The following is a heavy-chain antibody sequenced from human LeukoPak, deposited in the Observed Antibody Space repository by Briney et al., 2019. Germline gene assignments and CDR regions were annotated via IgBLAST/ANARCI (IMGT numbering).Heavy chain of an antibody. CDR2: ISYDGSNK. V-gene: IGHV3-30*04. Sequence: PGGSLRLSCAASGFTFSNYAMHWVRQAPGKGLEWVAVISYDGSNKYYADSVKGRFTISRDNSKNTLYLQMNSLRAEDTAVYYCCAGSYVSLDYWGQGTLVTVSS. J-gene: IGHJ4*02. CDR1: GFTFSNYA. CDR3: CAGSYVSLDY. D-gene: IGHD3-10*01.